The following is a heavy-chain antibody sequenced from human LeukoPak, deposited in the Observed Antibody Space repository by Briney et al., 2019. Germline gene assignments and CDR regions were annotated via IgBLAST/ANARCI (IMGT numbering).Heavy chain of an antibody. Sequence: PGGSLRLSCAASGFTFSSYSMNWVRQAPGKGLEWVSSISSSSSSYIYYADSVKGRFTISRDNAKNSLYLQMNSLRAEDTAVYYCAELGITMIGGVWSKGTTVTISS. D-gene: IGHD3-10*02. CDR2: ISSSSSSYI. CDR3: AELGITMIGGV. J-gene: IGHJ6*04. CDR1: GFTFSSYS. V-gene: IGHV3-21*01.